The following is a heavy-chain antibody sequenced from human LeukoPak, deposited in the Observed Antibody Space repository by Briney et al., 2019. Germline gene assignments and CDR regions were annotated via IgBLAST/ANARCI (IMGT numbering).Heavy chain of an antibody. Sequence: GGSLRLSCAASGFTFSSYSMNWVRQAPGKGLEWVSSISSSSSYIYYADSVKGRFTISRDNAKNSLYLQMNSLRAEDTAVYYCARTSITMVRGAPYYYMDVWGKGTTVTISS. CDR2: ISSSSSYI. CDR1: GFTFSSYS. V-gene: IGHV3-21*01. J-gene: IGHJ6*03. CDR3: ARTSITMVRGAPYYYMDV. D-gene: IGHD3-10*01.